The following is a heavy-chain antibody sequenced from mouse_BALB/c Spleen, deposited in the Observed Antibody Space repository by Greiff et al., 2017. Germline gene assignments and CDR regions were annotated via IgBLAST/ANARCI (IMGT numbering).Heavy chain of an antibody. CDR3: ARQGYRYDGAMDY. CDR2: INSDGGST. D-gene: IGHD2-14*01. CDR1: EYEFPSHD. Sequence: EVKLMESGGGLVQPGESLKLSCESNEYEFPSHDMSWVRKTPEKRLELVAAINSDGGSTYYPDTMERRFIISRDNTKKTLYLQMSSLRSEDTALYYCARQGYRYDGAMDYWGQGTSVTVSS. J-gene: IGHJ4*01. V-gene: IGHV5-2*01.